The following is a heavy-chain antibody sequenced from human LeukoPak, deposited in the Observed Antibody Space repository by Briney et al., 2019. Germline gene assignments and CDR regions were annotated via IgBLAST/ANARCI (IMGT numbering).Heavy chain of an antibody. V-gene: IGHV4-30-2*01. CDR1: GGSISSGGYP. D-gene: IGHD4-11*01. CDR3: ARGRTTVTTRQYFDY. Sequence: PSQTLSLTCAVSGGSISSGGYPWSWIRQPPGKGLEWIGYIYHSGSTYYNPSLKSRVTISVDRSKNQFSLKLSSVTAADTAVYYCARGRTTVTTRQYFDYWGQGTLVTVSS. CDR2: IYHSGST. J-gene: IGHJ4*02.